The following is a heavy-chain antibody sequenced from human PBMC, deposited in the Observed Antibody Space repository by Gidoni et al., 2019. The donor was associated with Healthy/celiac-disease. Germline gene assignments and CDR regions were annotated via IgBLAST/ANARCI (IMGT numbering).Heavy chain of an antibody. Sequence: QVQLQESGPGLVKPSATLSLTCPVPGGSISSYYWSWIRQPAGKGLEWIGRIYTSGSTNYNPSLKSRVTMSVDTSKNQFSLKLSSVTAADTAVYYCARTTMVRGELDYWGQGTLVTVSS. CDR2: IYTSGST. J-gene: IGHJ4*02. V-gene: IGHV4-4*07. D-gene: IGHD3-10*01. CDR1: GGSISSYY. CDR3: ARTTMVRGELDY.